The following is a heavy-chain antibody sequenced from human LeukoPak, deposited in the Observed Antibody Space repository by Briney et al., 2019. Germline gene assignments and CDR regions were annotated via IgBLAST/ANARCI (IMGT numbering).Heavy chain of an antibody. CDR1: GFTCFA. V-gene: IGHV3-7*01. J-gene: IGHJ3*02. CDR3: ARLSTGDAFDI. CDR2: IKQDGSEK. Sequence: PGGSLRLSCAASGFTCFAMHWVRQAPGKGLEWVANIKQDGSEKYYVDSVKGRFTISRDNAKNSLYLQMNSLRAEDTAVYYCARLSTGDAFDIWGQGTMVTVSS. D-gene: IGHD4-11*01.